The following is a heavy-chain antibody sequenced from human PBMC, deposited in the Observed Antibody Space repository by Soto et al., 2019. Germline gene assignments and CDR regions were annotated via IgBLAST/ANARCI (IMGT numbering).Heavy chain of an antibody. D-gene: IGHD3-16*02. V-gene: IGHV1-2*02. CDR1: GYSLAAHY. CDR3: TRGGGGSYRYLNADY. Sequence: ASVKVSCKASGYSLAAHYLHWVRQAPGQGLEWMGWINPNNGATRFAQTFQGRVSMTRDTSVNTAHMELSRLRSNDTAVYYCTRGGGGSYRYLNADYWGQGTLVTVSS. J-gene: IGHJ4*02. CDR2: INPNNGAT.